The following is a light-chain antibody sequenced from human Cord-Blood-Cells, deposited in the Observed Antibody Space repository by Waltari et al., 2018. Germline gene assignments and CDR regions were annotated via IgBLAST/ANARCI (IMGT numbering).Light chain of an antibody. V-gene: IGKV1-39*01. Sequence: DIQMTQSPSSLSASVGDRVTITCRASQSISSYLNWYQQKPGKAPKLLIYAASSLQRGVPSRFSGSGSGTDFTLTISSLQPEDFATYYCQQSYSTPLTFGGG. CDR3: QQSYSTPLT. CDR2: AAS. CDR1: QSISSY. J-gene: IGKJ4*01.